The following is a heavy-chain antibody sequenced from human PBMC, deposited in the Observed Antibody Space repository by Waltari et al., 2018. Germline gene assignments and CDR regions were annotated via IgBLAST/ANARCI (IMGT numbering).Heavy chain of an antibody. V-gene: IGHV3-21*02. CDR3: ARVQHCGPGSCYSSAMDV. J-gene: IGHJ6*02. Sequence: EVRLLESGGGLVKPGGSLRLSCEASGFTFSLYNMHWVRQAPGKGPEWHDDIDTTGNTIYYADPVRGRFTISRDNAQNSLFRQLNSLRGEDTALYYCARVQHCGPGSCYSSAMDVWGQGTAVTVSS. CDR1: GFTFSLYN. CDR2: IDTTGNTI. D-gene: IGHD2-15*01.